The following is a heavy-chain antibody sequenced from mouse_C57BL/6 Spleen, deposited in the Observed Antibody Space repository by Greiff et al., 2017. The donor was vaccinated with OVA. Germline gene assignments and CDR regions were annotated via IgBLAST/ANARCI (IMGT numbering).Heavy chain of an antibody. D-gene: IGHD1-1*01. V-gene: IGHV1-18*01. J-gene: IGHJ1*03. CDR2: INPNNGGT. Sequence: EVQLQQSGPELVKPGASVKIPCKASGYTFTDYNMDWVKQSHGKSLEWIGDINPNNGGTIYNQKFKGKATLTVDKSSSTAYMELRSLTSEDTAVYYCARKPITTVVAHWYLDVWGTGTTVTVSS. CDR1: GYTFTDYN. CDR3: ARKPITTVVAHWYLDV.